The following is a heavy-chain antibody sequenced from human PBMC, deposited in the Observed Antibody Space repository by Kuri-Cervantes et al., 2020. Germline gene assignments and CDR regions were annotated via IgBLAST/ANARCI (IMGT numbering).Heavy chain of an antibody. J-gene: IGHJ4*02. CDR1: CYRFTSYW. CDR2: IYPGDPDT. V-gene: IGHV5-51*01. Sequence: GEDLITSCQCLCYRFTSYWIGWVRQMPGKGLVGVGIIYPGDPDTRYSPSFQGQVTISADKSINTAYLQWSSLKASDTAMYYCARLHVAVAGTLSFDYWGQGTLVTVSS. D-gene: IGHD6-19*01. CDR3: ARLHVAVAGTLSFDY.